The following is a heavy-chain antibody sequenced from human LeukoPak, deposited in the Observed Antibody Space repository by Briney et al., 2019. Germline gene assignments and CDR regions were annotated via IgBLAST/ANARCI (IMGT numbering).Heavy chain of an antibody. CDR2: MNPNSGNT. J-gene: IGHJ4*02. CDR1: GYTFTSYD. Sequence: ASVKASCXASGYTFTSYDINWVRQATGQGLGWMGWMNPNSGNTGYAQKFQGRVTMTRNTSISTAYMELSSLRSEDTAVYYCARGTRSIAAAATRVYYFDYWGQGTLVTVSS. CDR3: ARGTRSIAAAATRVYYFDY. V-gene: IGHV1-8*01. D-gene: IGHD6-13*01.